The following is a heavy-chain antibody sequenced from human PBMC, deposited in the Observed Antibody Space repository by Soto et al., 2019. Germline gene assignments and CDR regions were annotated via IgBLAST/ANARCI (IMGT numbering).Heavy chain of an antibody. J-gene: IGHJ4*02. CDR2: ISAYNGNT. D-gene: IGHD4-17*01. CDR3: ARASDYGDYDSSPNFDY. V-gene: IGHV1-18*01. CDR1: GYTFTSYG. Sequence: ASVKVACKASGYTFTSYGISWVRQAPGQGLEWMGWISAYNGNTNYAQKLQGRVTMTTDTSTSTAYMELRSLRSDDTAVYYCARASDYGDYDSSPNFDYWGQGTLVTVSS.